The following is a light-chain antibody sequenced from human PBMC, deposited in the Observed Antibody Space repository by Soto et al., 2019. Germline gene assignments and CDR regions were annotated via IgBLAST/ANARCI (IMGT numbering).Light chain of an antibody. J-gene: IGKJ5*01. CDR3: QQYYDWPTIT. CDR2: GGS. CDR1: ENIRTA. V-gene: IGKV3-15*01. Sequence: EIVMTQSPATLSVPPGDRVTLSCRASENIRTALAWYQQKPGQAPSLLIYGGSIRAADIPARLSGSASGTEFTLTISTLKSEDFAVYYCQQYYDWPTITFGQGTRLEIK.